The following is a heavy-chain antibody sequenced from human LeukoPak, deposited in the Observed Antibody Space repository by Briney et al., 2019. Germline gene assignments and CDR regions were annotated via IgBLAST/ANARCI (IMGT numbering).Heavy chain of an antibody. D-gene: IGHD3-22*01. Sequence: ASVKVSCKASGYTFTSYGISRVRQAPGQGLEWMGWISAYNGNTNYAQKLQGRVTMTTDTSTSTAYMELRSLRSDDTAVYYCARDAPSLYYDSSGYSPDYWGQGTLVTVSS. CDR2: ISAYNGNT. V-gene: IGHV1-18*01. CDR3: ARDAPSLYYDSSGYSPDY. J-gene: IGHJ4*02. CDR1: GYTFTSYG.